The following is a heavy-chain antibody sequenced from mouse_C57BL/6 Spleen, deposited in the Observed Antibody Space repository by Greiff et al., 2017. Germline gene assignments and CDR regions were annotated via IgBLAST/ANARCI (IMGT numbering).Heavy chain of an antibody. J-gene: IGHJ1*03. Sequence: QVQLQQPGAELVMPGASVKLSCKASGYTFTSYWMHWVKQRPGQGLEWIGELDPSDSYTNYNQQFQGKSTLTVDKSYSTAYMQLSSLTTEDSAVNYWARGVDSSYEDWYWYFDVWGTGTTVTGSA. CDR3: ARGVDSSYEDWYWYFDV. CDR2: LDPSDSYT. CDR1: GYTFTSYW. V-gene: IGHV1-69*01. D-gene: IGHD1-1*01.